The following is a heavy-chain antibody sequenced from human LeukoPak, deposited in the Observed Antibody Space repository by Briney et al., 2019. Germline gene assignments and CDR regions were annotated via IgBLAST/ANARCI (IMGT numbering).Heavy chain of an antibody. CDR2: ISGSGGST. CDR1: GFPFSSYP. Sequence: GGSLRLSCAGSGFPFSSYPISWVRQPPGKGLEWVSAISGSGGSTYYADSVKGRFTISRDNSKNTLYLQMNSLRAEDTAVYYCARPNWGSLFDYWGQGTLVTVSS. CDR3: ARPNWGSLFDY. V-gene: IGHV3-23*01. J-gene: IGHJ4*02. D-gene: IGHD7-27*01.